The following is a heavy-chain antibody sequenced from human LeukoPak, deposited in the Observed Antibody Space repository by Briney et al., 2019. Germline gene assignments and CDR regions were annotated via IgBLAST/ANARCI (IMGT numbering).Heavy chain of an antibody. CDR1: GFTFSRYS. CDR2: ISISSSYR. V-gene: IGHV3-21*01. Sequence: GGSLRLSCAASGFTFSRYSMNWVRQAPGKGLEWVASISISSSYRYYADSVKGRFTISRDNAKNSLYVQMNSLRAEDTAVYYCARWNRMIDYWGQGTLVTVSS. J-gene: IGHJ4*02. D-gene: IGHD1-1*01. CDR3: ARWNRMIDY.